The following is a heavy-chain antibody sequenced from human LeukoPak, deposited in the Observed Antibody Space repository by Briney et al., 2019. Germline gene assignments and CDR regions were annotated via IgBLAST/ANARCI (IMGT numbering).Heavy chain of an antibody. V-gene: IGHV3-30*04. J-gene: IGHJ4*02. Sequence: GGSLRLSCAASGFTFSSYVMHWVRQAPGKGLEWVTIISYDGSNKYYADSVKGRFTISRDNSKNTLYLQMNSLRAEDTAVYYCASTWGHYYDSSGYYALSFDYWGQGTLVTVSS. D-gene: IGHD3-22*01. CDR2: ISYDGSNK. CDR3: ASTWGHYYDSSGYYALSFDY. CDR1: GFTFSSYV.